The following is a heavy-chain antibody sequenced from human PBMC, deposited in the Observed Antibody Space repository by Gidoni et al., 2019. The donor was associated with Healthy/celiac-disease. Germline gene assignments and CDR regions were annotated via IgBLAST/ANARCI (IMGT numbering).Heavy chain of an antibody. D-gene: IGHD3-3*01. CDR3: AKEATGFLEWLPNDY. CDR1: GFTFSSYA. J-gene: IGHJ4*02. CDR2: IRGSGGST. Sequence: EVQLLESGGGLVQPGGSLRLSCAAAGFTFSSYAMIWVRQAPGKGLEWVSAIRGSGGSTYYADSVKGRFTISRDNSKNTLYLQMNSLRAEDTAVYYCAKEATGFLEWLPNDYWGQGTLVTVSS. V-gene: IGHV3-23*01.